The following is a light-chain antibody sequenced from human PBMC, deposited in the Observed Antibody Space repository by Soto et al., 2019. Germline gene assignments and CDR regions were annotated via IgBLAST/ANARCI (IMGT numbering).Light chain of an antibody. V-gene: IGKV1-13*02. CDR1: QGISSA. J-gene: IGKJ3*01. CDR3: QQFHSYPRLIT. Sequence: AIQLTQSPSSLSASVGDRVTITCRASQGISSALAWYQQKPGKAPKLLIYDASSLESGVPSRFSCSGSGTDFNLTISSLQPEDFATDYCQQFHSYPRLITFGPGTKVDIK. CDR2: DAS.